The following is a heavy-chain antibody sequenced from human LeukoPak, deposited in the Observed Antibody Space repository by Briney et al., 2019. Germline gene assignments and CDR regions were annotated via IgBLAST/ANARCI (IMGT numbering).Heavy chain of an antibody. Sequence: GGSLRLSCAAYGFTFSSYAMSCVRQVPGKGLEWVSAISGSGGSTYYADSVKGRFTISRDNSKNTLYLQMNSMRAEDKAVYYCAKKLLTVTTWGFDYWGQGTLVTVSS. J-gene: IGHJ4*02. V-gene: IGHV3-23*01. CDR1: GFTFSSYA. CDR2: ISGSGGST. CDR3: AKKLLTVTTWGFDY. D-gene: IGHD4-11*01.